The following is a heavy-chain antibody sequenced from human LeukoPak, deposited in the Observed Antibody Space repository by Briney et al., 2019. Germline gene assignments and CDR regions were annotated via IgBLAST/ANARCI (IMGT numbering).Heavy chain of an antibody. D-gene: IGHD3-22*01. Sequence: NPSETLSLTCTVSGGSISRSGYSWSWIRQPPGKGLDWIAYIYYTGSTYHNPSLKSRVTISLDTSKNQFSLKLTSVTAADTAVYYCARGGDSSGYEGRFDPWGQGTLVTVSS. CDR1: GGSISRSGYS. V-gene: IGHV4-30-4*07. CDR2: IYYTGST. CDR3: ARGGDSSGYEGRFDP. J-gene: IGHJ5*02.